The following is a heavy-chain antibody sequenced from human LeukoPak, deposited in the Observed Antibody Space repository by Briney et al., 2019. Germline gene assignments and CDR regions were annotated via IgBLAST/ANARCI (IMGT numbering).Heavy chain of an antibody. CDR1: GYTFTSYN. V-gene: IGHV1-46*01. CDR2: INPSGGST. J-gene: IGHJ6*04. D-gene: IGHD2-21*02. CDR3: ARVRALAYCGGDCYKGMDV. Sequence: ASVKVSCKASGYTFTSYNMHWVRQAPGQGLEWVGIINPSGGSTSYAQKFHGRVTMTRDMSTSTVYMELSSLRSEDTAVYYRARVRALAYCGGDCYKGMDVWGKGTTVTVSS.